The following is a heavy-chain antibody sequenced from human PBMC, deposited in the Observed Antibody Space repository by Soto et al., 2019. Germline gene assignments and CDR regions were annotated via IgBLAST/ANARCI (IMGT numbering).Heavy chain of an antibody. D-gene: IGHD3-22*01. Sequence: PWGSLRLSCAASGFTVSSNYLTWVRQAPGKGLKWVSVLYPDGRAYYADSVKGRFTLSTDNSKNSVYLQMNTLRGEDTAVYYCATGLGREYHDNRDYFHLNYWGQGTLVTVSS. J-gene: IGHJ4*02. V-gene: IGHV3-53*01. CDR3: ATGLGREYHDNRDYFHLNY. CDR2: LYPDGRA. CDR1: GFTVSSNY.